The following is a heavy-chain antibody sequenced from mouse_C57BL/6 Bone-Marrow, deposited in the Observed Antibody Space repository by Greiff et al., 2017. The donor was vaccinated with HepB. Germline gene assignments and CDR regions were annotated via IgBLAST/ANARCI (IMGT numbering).Heavy chain of an antibody. CDR3: AIYDIGHRYYAMDY. CDR2: IWRGGST. CDR1: GFSLTSYG. V-gene: IGHV2-5*01. Sequence: VMLVESGPGLVQPSQSLSITCTVSGFSLTSYGVHWVRQSPGKGLEWLGVIWRGGSTDYNAAFMSRLSITKDNSKSQVFFKMNSLQADDTAIYSCAIYDIGHRYYAMDYWGQGTSVTVSS. J-gene: IGHJ4*01. D-gene: IGHD2-3*01.